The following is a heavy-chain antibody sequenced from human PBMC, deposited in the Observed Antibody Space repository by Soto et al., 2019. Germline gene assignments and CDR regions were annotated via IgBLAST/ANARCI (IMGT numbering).Heavy chain of an antibody. V-gene: IGHV5-51*01. J-gene: IGHJ4*02. CDR2: IYPGDSDT. D-gene: IGHD5-12*01. CDR3: ARQGEMATKFFDY. CDR1: GYSFTSYW. Sequence: GESLKISCKGSGYSFTSYWIGWVRQMPGKGLEWMGIIYPGDSDTRYSPSFQGQVTISADKSIGTAYLQWSSLKASDTAMYYCARQGEMATKFFDYWGQGTLVTVLL.